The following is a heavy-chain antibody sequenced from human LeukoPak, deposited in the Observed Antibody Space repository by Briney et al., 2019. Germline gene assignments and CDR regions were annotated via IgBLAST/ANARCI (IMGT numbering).Heavy chain of an antibody. CDR1: GFIFSNYA. J-gene: IGHJ4*02. D-gene: IGHD2-2*01. Sequence: GGSLRLSCAVAGFIFSNYAMSWVRQAPGKGLEWVSAISGGGDSTFYADSVKGRFTISRDNSKNTLYVQMNSLRAEDRAVYYCAKDSLRTVPKASFDYWGQGTLVTVSS. V-gene: IGHV3-23*01. CDR2: ISGGGDST. CDR3: AKDSLRTVPKASFDY.